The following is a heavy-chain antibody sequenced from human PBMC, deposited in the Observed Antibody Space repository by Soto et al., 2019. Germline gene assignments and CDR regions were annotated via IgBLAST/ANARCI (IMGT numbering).Heavy chain of an antibody. J-gene: IGHJ4*02. CDR3: AVIMVRGVINYFEY. CDR2: INAGNGNT. V-gene: IGHV1-3*01. CDR1: GYTFTIYA. Sequence: ASVKVSCKASGYTFTIYAMHWVRQAPGQRLEWMGWINAGNGNTKYSQKFQGRVTITRDTSASTAYMELSSLRSEDTAVYYCAVIMVRGVINYFEYSGQGTLVTVSS. D-gene: IGHD3-10*01.